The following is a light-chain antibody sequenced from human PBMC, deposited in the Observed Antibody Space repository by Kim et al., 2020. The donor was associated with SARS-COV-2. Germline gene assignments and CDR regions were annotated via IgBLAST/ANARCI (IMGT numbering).Light chain of an antibody. J-gene: IGKJ1*01. CDR2: GAS. V-gene: IGKV1-27*01. Sequence: DIRMTQSPSSLSASVGDRVTITCRASKGINNDLAWYQQKPGKVPNLLIYGASALQSGVPSRFSGRGSGTDFTLTISSLQPEDVAIYYCQKYNGAPWTFGQGTKVEIK. CDR1: KGINND. CDR3: QKYNGAPWT.